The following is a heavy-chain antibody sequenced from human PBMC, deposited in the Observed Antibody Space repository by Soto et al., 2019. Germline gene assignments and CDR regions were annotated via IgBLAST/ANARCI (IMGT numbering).Heavy chain of an antibody. J-gene: IGHJ3*02. Sequence: PSDTLSLTWTVSGGSISSGGYYRSWIRQHPGKGLEWIGYIYYSGSTYYNPSLKSRVTISVDTSKNQFSLKLSSVTAADTAVYYCARDDQFRDGHGAFDIWGQGTMVTVSS. V-gene: IGHV4-31*02. CDR1: GGSISSGGYY. CDR2: IYYSGST. CDR3: ARDDQFRDGHGAFDI.